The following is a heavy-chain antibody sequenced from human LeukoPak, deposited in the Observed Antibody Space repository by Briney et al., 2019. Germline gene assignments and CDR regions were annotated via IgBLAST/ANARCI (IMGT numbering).Heavy chain of an antibody. CDR1: GFTVSSNY. CDR2: IYSGGSA. J-gene: IGHJ4*02. D-gene: IGHD6-13*01. CDR3: ARDDRAAAGTYY. V-gene: IGHV3-53*01. Sequence: GGSLRLSCAASGFTVSSNYMSWVRQAPGKGLEWVSVIYSGGSAYYADSVKGRFTISRDNSKSTLYLQMNNLRAEDTAVYYCARDDRAAAGTYYWGQGTLVTVSS.